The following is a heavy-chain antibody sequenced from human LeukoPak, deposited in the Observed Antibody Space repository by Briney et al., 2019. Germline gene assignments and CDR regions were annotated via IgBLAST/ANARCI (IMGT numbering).Heavy chain of an antibody. CDR2: INPNGGST. Sequence: GASVKVSCKASGYTLTNFYMHWVRQAPGQGLEWMGIINPNGGSTNYAQKFQGSVTMTSDTSTSTVYLEVRSLRSEDTAVYYCARGVVVTTAIGYFFDYWGPGNLVTVSS. D-gene: IGHD3-22*01. J-gene: IGHJ4*02. V-gene: IGHV1-46*01. CDR3: ARGVVVTTAIGYFFDY. CDR1: GYTLTNFY.